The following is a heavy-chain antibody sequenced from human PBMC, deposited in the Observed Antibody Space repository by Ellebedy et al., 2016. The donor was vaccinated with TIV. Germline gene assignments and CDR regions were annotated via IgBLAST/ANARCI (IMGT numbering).Heavy chain of an antibody. J-gene: IGHJ4*02. CDR2: ISSNGGST. V-gene: IGHV3-64D*06. CDR3: VKVANSGWEGLGN. Sequence: GGSLRLSXSASGFTFSTYAMHWVRQAPGKGLEYVSAISSNGGSTYYADSVKGRFTIARDNSKNTLYLQMSSLRAEDTAVYYCVKVANSGWEGLGNWGQGTLVTVSP. D-gene: IGHD6-19*01. CDR1: GFTFSTYA.